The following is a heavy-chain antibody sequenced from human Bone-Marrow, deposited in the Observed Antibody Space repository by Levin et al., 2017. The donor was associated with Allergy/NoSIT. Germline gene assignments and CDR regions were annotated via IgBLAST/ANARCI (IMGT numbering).Heavy chain of an antibody. Sequence: TLSLTCTISGASITTTNWWSWIRQTPAKGLEWIGQIYHRGSTDYNPSLNGRVTMSLDTSKNQFSLRLSSVTAADTALYYVVRLGDVSEYYYGVDVWGQGTSVTVSS. J-gene: IGHJ6*02. CDR2: IYHRGST. D-gene: IGHD2-21*01. CDR3: VRLGDVSEYYYGVDV. CDR1: GASITTTNW. V-gene: IGHV4-4*04.